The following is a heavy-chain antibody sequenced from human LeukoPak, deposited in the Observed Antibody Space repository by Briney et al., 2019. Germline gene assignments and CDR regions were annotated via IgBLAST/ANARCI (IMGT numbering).Heavy chain of an antibody. J-gene: IGHJ2*01. CDR3: AKEPPGGWSIDL. CDR1: GFTVSTFA. Sequence: PGGSLRLSCAASGFTVSTFAWHWVRQPPGKGLEWVAFMGTDETDIHYADSVRGRFIISRDNSRNTLSLDMSSLRVEDTAVYYCAKEPPGGWSIDLCGRGTPVSVSS. CDR2: MGTDETDI. V-gene: IGHV3-30*02. D-gene: IGHD3-16*01.